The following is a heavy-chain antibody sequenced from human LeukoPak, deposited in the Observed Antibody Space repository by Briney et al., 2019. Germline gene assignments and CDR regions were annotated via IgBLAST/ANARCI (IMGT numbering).Heavy chain of an antibody. D-gene: IGHD6-19*01. CDR1: GFNSGSYG. CDR3: SKSAVAGTHYYYYDMDV. CDR2: ISYDGSHE. J-gene: IGHJ6*02. V-gene: IGHV3-30*18. Sequence: GGSLRLSCAASGFNSGSYGMHWVRQAPGKGLEWVAVISYDGSHEYYADSVKGRFTISRDSSRNTLYLQMDSLRPEDTAMYYCSKSAVAGTHYYYYDMDVWGQGTTVTVSS.